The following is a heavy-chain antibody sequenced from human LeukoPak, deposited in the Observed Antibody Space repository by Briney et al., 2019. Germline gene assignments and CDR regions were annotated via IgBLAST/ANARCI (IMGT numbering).Heavy chain of an antibody. CDR3: ARGSSHFDK. CDR2: INRG. Sequence: SDTLSLTCAVYGGSFSDYYWTWIRQAPGKGLEWIGEINRGDYNPSLKSRVTMSVDTSKNQFSLKLTSVTAADTGVYYCARGSSHFDKWGQGTLVTVSS. CDR1: GGSFSDYY. V-gene: IGHV4-34*01. J-gene: IGHJ4*02.